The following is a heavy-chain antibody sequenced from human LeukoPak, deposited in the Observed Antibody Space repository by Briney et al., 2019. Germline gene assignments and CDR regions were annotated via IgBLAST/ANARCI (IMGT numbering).Heavy chain of an antibody. V-gene: IGHV3-48*03. CDR1: GFTFSSYE. J-gene: IGHJ6*02. Sequence: GGSLRLSCAVSGFTFSSYEMNWVRQAPGKGLEWVSHISSVGSTIFYADSVKGRFTISRDNAKNSLYLQMNSLRAEDTAVYYCVRGGIVLVTAPGRRYGMDVWGQGTTVTVSS. CDR3: VRGGIVLVTAPGRRYGMDV. D-gene: IGHD2-21*02. CDR2: ISSVGSTI.